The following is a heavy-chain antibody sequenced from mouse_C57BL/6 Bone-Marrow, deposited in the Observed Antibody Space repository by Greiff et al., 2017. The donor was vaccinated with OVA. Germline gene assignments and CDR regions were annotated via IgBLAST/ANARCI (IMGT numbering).Heavy chain of an antibody. CDR1: GYTFTSYG. J-gene: IGHJ1*03. D-gene: IGHD2-10*02. Sequence: QVQLQQSGAELARPGASVKLSCKASGYTFTSYGISWVKQRTGQGLEWIGEIYPRSGNTYYNEKFKGKATLTADKSSSTAYMELRSLTSEDAAGYFCARGPPRNWYFEGWGTGTTVTVSS. CDR3: ARGPPRNWYFEG. CDR2: IYPRSGNT. V-gene: IGHV1-81*01.